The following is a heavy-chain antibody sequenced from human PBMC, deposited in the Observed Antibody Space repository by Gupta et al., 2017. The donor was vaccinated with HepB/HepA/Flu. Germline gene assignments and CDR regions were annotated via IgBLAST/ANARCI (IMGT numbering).Heavy chain of an antibody. Sequence: EVQLVESGGGLVQPGGSLRLSCAASGFTFSSYWMHWVRQAPGTGLVWVSRINSDGSSTSYADSVEGRFTISRDNAKNTLYLQMNSLRAEDTAVYYCAREGAASYDFWSGYYPPHNWFDPWGQGTLVTVSS. CDR1: GFTFSSYW. V-gene: IGHV3-74*01. CDR2: INSDGSST. D-gene: IGHD3-3*01. CDR3: AREGAASYDFWSGYYPPHNWFDP. J-gene: IGHJ5*02.